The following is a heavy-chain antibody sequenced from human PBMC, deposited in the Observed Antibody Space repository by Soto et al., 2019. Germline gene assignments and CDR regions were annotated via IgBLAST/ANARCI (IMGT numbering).Heavy chain of an antibody. V-gene: IGHV1-69*13. D-gene: IGHD2-2*01. J-gene: IGHJ6*02. Sequence: ASVKVSCKASGGTFSSYAISWVRQAPGQGLEWMGGIIPIFGTANYAQKFQGRVTITADESTSTAYMELSSLRSEDTAVYYCATLGPGVGKMGSCYDACYYYYGMDVWGQGTTVTVSS. CDR3: ATLGPGVGKMGSCYDACYYYYGMDV. CDR2: IIPIFGTA. CDR1: GGTFSSYA.